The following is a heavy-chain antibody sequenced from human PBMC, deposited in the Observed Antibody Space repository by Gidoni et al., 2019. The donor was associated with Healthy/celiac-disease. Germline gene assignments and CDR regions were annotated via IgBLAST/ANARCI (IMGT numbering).Heavy chain of an antibody. CDR3: ARGDSTFGGVIGGEADY. J-gene: IGHJ4*02. CDR2: INPNSGGT. D-gene: IGHD3-16*02. V-gene: IGHV1-2*02. Sequence: QVQLVQSGAEVTKPGASVKVSCKASGYTFTGYYMHWVRQAPGQGLEWMGWINPNSGGTNYAQKFQGRVTMTRDMSISTAYMELSRLRSDDTAVYYCARGDSTFGGVIGGEADYWGQGTLVTVSS. CDR1: GYTFTGYY.